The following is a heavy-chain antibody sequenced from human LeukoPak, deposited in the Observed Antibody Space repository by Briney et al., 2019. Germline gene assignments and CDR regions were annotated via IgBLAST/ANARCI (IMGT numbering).Heavy chain of an antibody. CDR1: GFTFSSYA. D-gene: IGHD3-9*01. CDR3: AKEDENYDILTGHEYFQH. Sequence: GGPLRLSCAASGFTFSSYAMSWVRQAPGKGLEWVSAISGSGGSTYYADSVKGRFTISRDNSKNTLYLQMNSLRAEDTAVYYCAKEDENYDILTGHEYFQHWGQGTLVTVSS. CDR2: ISGSGGST. V-gene: IGHV3-23*01. J-gene: IGHJ1*01.